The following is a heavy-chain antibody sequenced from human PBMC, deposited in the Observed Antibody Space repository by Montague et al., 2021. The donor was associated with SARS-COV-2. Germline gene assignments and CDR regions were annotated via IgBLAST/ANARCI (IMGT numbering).Heavy chain of an antibody. CDR3: ARDPHDYGWFDP. V-gene: IGHV4-61*09. CDR2: IYSTVIT. CDR1: GGSISSASYY. D-gene: IGHD4-17*01. Sequence: TLSLTCTVSGGSISSASYYWSWIRQPAGKGLEWIGHIYSTVITNYNPSLKSRVTIPVDLSKNQFSLKMTSVTAADMAVYYCARDPHDYGWFDPWGQGTLVTVSS. J-gene: IGHJ5*02.